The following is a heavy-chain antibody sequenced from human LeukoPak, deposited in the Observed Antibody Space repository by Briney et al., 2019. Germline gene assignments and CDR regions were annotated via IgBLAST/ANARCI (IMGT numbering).Heavy chain of an antibody. J-gene: IGHJ5*02. D-gene: IGHD2-2*01. CDR2: INTGNGDT. V-gene: IGHV1-3*04. Sequence: ASVKVSCKASGYTFTSYPMHWVRQAPGQRLEWVGWINTGNGDTKYSQKFQGRVTITRDTSASTVYMEVSSLTSEDTAVYHCARDRWAAAAEEAWFDPWGQGTLVTVSS. CDR1: GYTFTSYP. CDR3: ARDRWAAAAEEAWFDP.